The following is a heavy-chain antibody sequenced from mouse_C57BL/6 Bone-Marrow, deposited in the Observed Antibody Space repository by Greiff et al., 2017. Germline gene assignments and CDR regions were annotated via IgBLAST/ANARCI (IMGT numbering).Heavy chain of an antibody. D-gene: IGHD3-1*01. CDR1: GYSITSDY. V-gene: IGHV3-8*01. J-gene: IGHJ4*01. CDR2: ISYSGST. CDR3: ARGVGGYYDMDY. Sequence: EVQLVESGPGLAKPSQTLSLTCSVTGYSITSDYWNWIRKFPGNKLEYMGYISYSGSTYYNPSLKSRISITPDTSKNQYYLQLNSVPTEDKSTDYCARGVGGYYDMDYWGQGTAVTVSA.